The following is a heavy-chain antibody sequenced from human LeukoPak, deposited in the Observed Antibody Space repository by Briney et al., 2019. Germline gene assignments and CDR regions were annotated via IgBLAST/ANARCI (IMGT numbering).Heavy chain of an antibody. J-gene: IGHJ3*02. Sequence: PSETLSLTCTVSGGSISSYYWNWIRQPPGKGLEWIGSIYYSGSTYYNPSLKSRVTISVDTSKNQFSLKLSSVTAADTAVYYCARVMITFGGVIVKQDDAFDIWGKGTTVTVSS. CDR3: ARVMITFGGVIVKQDDAFDI. V-gene: IGHV4-59*12. CDR1: GGSISSYY. D-gene: IGHD3-16*02. CDR2: IYYSGST.